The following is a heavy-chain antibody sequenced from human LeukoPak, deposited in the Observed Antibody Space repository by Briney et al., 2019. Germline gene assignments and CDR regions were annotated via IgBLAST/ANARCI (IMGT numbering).Heavy chain of an antibody. CDR1: GYTFTGYY. J-gene: IGHJ4*02. V-gene: IGHV1-2*02. Sequence: ASVKVSCKASGYTFTGYYMHWVRQAPGQGLEWMGWINPNSGGTNYAQKFQGGVTMTRDTSISTAYMELSRLRSDDTAVYYCARDEDIVVVPAATIGRYFDYWGQGTLVTVSS. CDR2: INPNSGGT. D-gene: IGHD2-2*01. CDR3: ARDEDIVVVPAATIGRYFDY.